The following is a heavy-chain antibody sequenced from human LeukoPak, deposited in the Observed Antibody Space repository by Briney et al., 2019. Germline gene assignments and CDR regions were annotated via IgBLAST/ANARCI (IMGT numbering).Heavy chain of an antibody. CDR1: GFTVSSTY. D-gene: IGHD3-10*01. J-gene: IGHJ4*02. Sequence: GGSLRLSCAASGFTVSSTYMSWVRQAPGKGLEWVSAISGSGGSTYYADSVKGRFTISRDNSKNTLYLQMNSLRAEDTAVYYCAKDRGSYYKGPFDYWGQGTLVTVSS. V-gene: IGHV3-23*01. CDR2: ISGSGGST. CDR3: AKDRGSYYKGPFDY.